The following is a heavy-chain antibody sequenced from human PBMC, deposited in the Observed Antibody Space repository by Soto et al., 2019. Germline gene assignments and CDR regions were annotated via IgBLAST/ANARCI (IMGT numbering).Heavy chain of an antibody. J-gene: IGHJ5*02. Sequence: SETLSLTCTVSGGSISSYYWTWIRQPPGKGLEWIGYIYYSGSTNYNPSLKSRVTMSVDTSKKQFSLKLTSVTAADAAVYYCARTCFDSGTYYNSCFDPWGQGTLVTVSS. V-gene: IGHV4-59*01. CDR3: ARTCFDSGTYYNSCFDP. CDR2: IYYSGST. D-gene: IGHD3-10*01. CDR1: GGSISSYY.